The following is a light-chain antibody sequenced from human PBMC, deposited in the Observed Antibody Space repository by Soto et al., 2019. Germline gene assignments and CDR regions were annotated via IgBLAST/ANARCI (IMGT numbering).Light chain of an antibody. J-gene: IGKJ3*01. CDR1: QDIHTW. Sequence: DMQMTQSPSSVSASLGDRVTITCRASQDIHTWLAWYQQKPGQAPKLLIYGASHLQSGVPSRFSGSGSGTDFTLTISSLQSEDFATYYCQQAYSFPFTFGPGTKVDVK. CDR2: GAS. CDR3: QQAYSFPFT. V-gene: IGKV1-12*01.